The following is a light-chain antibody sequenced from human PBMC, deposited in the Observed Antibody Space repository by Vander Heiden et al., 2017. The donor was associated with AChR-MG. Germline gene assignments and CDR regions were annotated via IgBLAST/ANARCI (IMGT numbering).Light chain of an antibody. J-gene: IGKJ2*01. CDR2: AAS. CDR3: QQSDSTPQYT. CDR1: QSISSY. Sequence: DIQMTQSPSSLSASVGDRVTITCRASQSISSYLNWYQQKPGKAPKLLIYAASSLQSGVPSRFSGSGYGTDFTLTISSLQPEDFATYYCQQSDSTPQYTFGQRTKLEIK. V-gene: IGKV1-39*01.